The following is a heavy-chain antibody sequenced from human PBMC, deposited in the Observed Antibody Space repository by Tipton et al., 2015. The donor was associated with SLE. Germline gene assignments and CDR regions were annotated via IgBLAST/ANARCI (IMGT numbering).Heavy chain of an antibody. D-gene: IGHD1-26*01. J-gene: IGHJ6*02. CDR2: IYPGDSDT. V-gene: IGHV5-51*01. CDR1: GYRFTTSR. CDR3: ARHLVGATPTYYGMDV. Sequence: QLVQSGAEVKKPGESLKISCKGSGYRFTTSRIAWVRQMPGKGLEWMGIIYPGDSDTTYSPSFQGQVTISADKSISTAYLQWSSLKASDTAKYYCARHLVGATPTYYGMDVWGQGTTVTVSS.